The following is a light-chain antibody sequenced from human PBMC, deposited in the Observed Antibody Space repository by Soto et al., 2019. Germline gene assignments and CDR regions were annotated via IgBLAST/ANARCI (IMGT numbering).Light chain of an antibody. CDR1: QSISSW. CDR3: QQYNSYSWT. J-gene: IGKJ1*01. CDR2: KAS. V-gene: IGKV1-5*03. Sequence: DIQMTQSPSTLSASVGVRVTNTCRASQSISSWLAWYQQKPGKAPKLLIYKASSLESGVPSRFSGSGSGTEFTLTISSLQPDDFATYYCQQYNSYSWTFGQGTKVEIK.